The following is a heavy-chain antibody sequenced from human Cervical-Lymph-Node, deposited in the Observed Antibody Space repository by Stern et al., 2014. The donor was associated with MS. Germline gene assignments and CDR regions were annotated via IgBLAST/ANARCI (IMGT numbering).Heavy chain of an antibody. CDR3: STTSGNWGDFDH. CDR2: IKRKADGGTA. CDR1: GFIFSKAW. J-gene: IGHJ4*02. D-gene: IGHD1-26*01. Sequence: EVQLVESGGDLVKPGGSLRLSCAASGFIFSKAWMSWVRQAPGKGLEWVGRIKRKADGGTADSAANVKDRFTMLRDDSNNTVYLQNNSLKPGDTAVYYCSTTSGNWGDFDHWGQGTQVTVSS. V-gene: IGHV3-15*01.